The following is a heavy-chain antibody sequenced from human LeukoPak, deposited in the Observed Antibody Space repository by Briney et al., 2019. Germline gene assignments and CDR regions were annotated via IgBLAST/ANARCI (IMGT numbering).Heavy chain of an antibody. CDR2: INPNSGGT. V-gene: IGHV1-2*02. Sequence: ASVKVSCKASGYTFTGYYMHWARQAPGQGLEWMGWINPNSGGTNYAQKFQGRVTMTRDTSISTAYMELSRLRSDDTAVYYCARDSTGDLTFDYWGQGTLVTVSS. CDR1: GYTFTGYY. J-gene: IGHJ4*02. CDR3: ARDSTGDLTFDY. D-gene: IGHD7-27*01.